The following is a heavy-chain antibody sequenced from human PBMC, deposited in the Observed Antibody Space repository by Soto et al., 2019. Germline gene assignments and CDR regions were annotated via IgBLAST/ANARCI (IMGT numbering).Heavy chain of an antibody. CDR3: ARERYVASRHSHFDS. CDR2: TSTNNDDR. CDR1: GYRFSTYG. D-gene: IGHD6-6*01. Sequence: ASVKVSCTASGYRFSTYGINWVRQAPGQGLEWLGWTSTNNDDRNYAQKFRGRVTFTTDTSTSTAYMELRSLISDDTAVYFCARERYVASRHSHFDSWGQGTQVTVSS. V-gene: IGHV1-18*04. J-gene: IGHJ4*02.